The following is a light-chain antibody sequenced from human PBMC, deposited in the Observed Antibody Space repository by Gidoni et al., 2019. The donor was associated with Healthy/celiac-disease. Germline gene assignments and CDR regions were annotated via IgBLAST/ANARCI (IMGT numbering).Light chain of an antibody. V-gene: IGKV3-11*01. CDR2: DAS. CDR3: QQRSNLPPT. Sequence: EMVLTQSPATLSLSPGERATLSCRASQSVSSYLAWYQQKPGQAPRLLIYDASNRSTGIPPRFSGSVSGTYFTLTISSLEPEDFAVYYFQQRSNLPPTFGQGTKVEIK. CDR1: QSVSSY. J-gene: IGKJ1*01.